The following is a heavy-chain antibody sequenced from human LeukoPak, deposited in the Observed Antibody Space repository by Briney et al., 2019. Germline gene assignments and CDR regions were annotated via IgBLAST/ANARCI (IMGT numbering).Heavy chain of an antibody. CDR2: INPNSGGT. CDR3: ARDGGNSPYYYYGMDV. CDR1: GYTFTGYY. J-gene: IGHJ6*02. V-gene: IGHV1-2*02. Sequence: GASVKVSCKASGYTFTGYYMHWVGQAPGQGREWMGWINPNSGGTNYAQKFQGRVTITRDTSISTAYMELSRLRSDDTAVYYCARDGGNSPYYYYGMDVWGQGTTVTVSS. D-gene: IGHD4-23*01.